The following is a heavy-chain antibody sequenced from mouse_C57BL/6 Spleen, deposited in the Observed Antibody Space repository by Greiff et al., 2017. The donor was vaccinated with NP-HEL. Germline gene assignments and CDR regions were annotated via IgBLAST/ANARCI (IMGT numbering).Heavy chain of an antibody. J-gene: IGHJ2*01. D-gene: IGHD2-4*01. V-gene: IGHV3-6*01. CDR2: ISYDGSN. Sequence: EVQLQESGPGLVKPSQSLSLTCSVTGYSITSGYYWNWIRQFPGNKLEWMGYISYDGSNNYNPSLKNRISITRDTSKNQFFLKLNSVTTEDTATYYCARVYYDYDDEYYFDYWGQGTTLTVSS. CDR1: GYSITSGYY. CDR3: ARVYYDYDDEYYFDY.